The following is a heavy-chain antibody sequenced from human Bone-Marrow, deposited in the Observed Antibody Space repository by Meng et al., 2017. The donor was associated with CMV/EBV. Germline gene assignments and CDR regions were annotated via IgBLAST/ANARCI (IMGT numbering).Heavy chain of an antibody. J-gene: IGHJ4*02. Sequence: GESLKISCAASGFTFSSYSMNWVRQAPGKGLEWVSSISSSSSTIRYANSVKGRFTISRDNAKNSLYLQMNSLRAEDTAVYYCARIGGEVEWRYMDFDYWGQGTLVTVSS. CDR1: GFTFSSYS. V-gene: IGHV3-48*04. CDR3: ARIGGEVEWRYMDFDY. D-gene: IGHD2-15*01. CDR2: ISSSSSTI.